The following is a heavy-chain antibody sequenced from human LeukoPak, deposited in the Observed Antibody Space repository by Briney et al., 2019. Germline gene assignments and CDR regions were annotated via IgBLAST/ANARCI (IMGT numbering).Heavy chain of an antibody. J-gene: IGHJ4*02. CDR2: ISSSSSYI. CDR3: AKDLYIAVAGISDY. V-gene: IGHV3-21*04. CDR1: GFTFSSYS. Sequence: GGSLRLSCAASGFTFSSYSMNWVRQAPGKVLEWVSSISSSSSYIYYADSVKGRFTISRDNAKNSLYLQMNSLRAEDTAVYYCAKDLYIAVAGISDYWGQGTLVTVSS. D-gene: IGHD6-19*01.